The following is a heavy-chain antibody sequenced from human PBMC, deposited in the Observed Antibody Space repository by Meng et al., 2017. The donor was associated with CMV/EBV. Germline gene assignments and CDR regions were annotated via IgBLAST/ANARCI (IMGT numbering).Heavy chain of an antibody. V-gene: IGHV4-4*07. CDR2: IYTSGST. CDR3: ARHGDTAMVVGIDY. CDR1: GGSISSYY. Sequence: QVPLEESGPGLVKPSESLSLTCTVSGGSISSYYWSWIRQPAGKGLEWIGRIYTSGSTNYNPSLKSRVTMSVDTSKNQFSLKLSSVTAADTAVYYCARHGDTAMVVGIDYWGQGTLVTVSS. J-gene: IGHJ4*02. D-gene: IGHD5-18*01.